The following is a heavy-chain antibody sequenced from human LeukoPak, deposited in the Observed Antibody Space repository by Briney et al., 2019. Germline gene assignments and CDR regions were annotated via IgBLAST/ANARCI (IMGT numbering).Heavy chain of an antibody. Sequence: GGSLRLSCAASGFTFSGYGMHWVRQAPGKGLEWVAVISYDGHNEYYADSVKGRFTISRDNAKNTLYLQMNSLRAEDTAVYYCARGYSSGLHFDYWGQGTLVTVSS. J-gene: IGHJ4*02. CDR3: ARGYSSGLHFDY. CDR2: ISYDGHNE. CDR1: GFTFSGYG. D-gene: IGHD6-19*01. V-gene: IGHV3-30*03.